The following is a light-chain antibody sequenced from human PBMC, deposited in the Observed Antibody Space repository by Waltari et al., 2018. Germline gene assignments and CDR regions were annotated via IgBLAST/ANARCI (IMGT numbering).Light chain of an antibody. Sequence: IQVIQSPSTLSASVGDTVTISCRVSHRINIWLAWYQQKPGKAPNLLNKKASTLEDGVPSRFSGSGSGTEFTLTIKSLQPDDFGTYFCQQFDTDVTFGQGTKVEI. V-gene: IGKV1-5*01. CDR1: HRINIW. J-gene: IGKJ2*01. CDR3: QQFDTDVT. CDR2: KAS.